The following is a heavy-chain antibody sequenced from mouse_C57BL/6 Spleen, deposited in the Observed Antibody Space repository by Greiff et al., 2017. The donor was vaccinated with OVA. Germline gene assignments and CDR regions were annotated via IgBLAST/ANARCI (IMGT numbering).Heavy chain of an antibody. CDR2: IDPSDSYT. CDR3: ARWYYYGSDWYFDV. J-gene: IGHJ1*03. V-gene: IGHV1-69*01. Sequence: QVQLQQPGAELVMPGASVKLSCKASGYTFTSYWMHWVKQRPGQGLEWIGEIDPSDSYTNYNQKFKGKSTLTVDKSSSTAYMQLSSLTSEDSAVYYCARWYYYGSDWYFDVWGTGTTVTVSS. D-gene: IGHD1-1*01. CDR1: GYTFTSYW.